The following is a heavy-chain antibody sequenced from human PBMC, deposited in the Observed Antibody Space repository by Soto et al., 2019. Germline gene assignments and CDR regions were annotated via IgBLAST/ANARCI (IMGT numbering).Heavy chain of an antibody. CDR1: GFSVSTSGVG. CDR2: IYWDGDE. CDR3: THKGGRGAAMDV. J-gene: IGHJ6*02. V-gene: IGHV2-5*02. D-gene: IGHD2-15*01. Sequence: QITLKESGPTLVKPTQTLTLTCTFSGFSVSTSGVGVAWIRQPPGKALEWLALIYWDGDERYSPFLQSRVTIXKXNAKNQVVLTMTNMDPVDTATYYCTHKGGRGAAMDVWGQGTTVTVSS.